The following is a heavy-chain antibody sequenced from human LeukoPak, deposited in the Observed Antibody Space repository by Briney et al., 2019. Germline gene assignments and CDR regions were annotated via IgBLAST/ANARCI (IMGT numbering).Heavy chain of an antibody. CDR1: GFTFSTYS. J-gene: IGHJ4*02. CDR2: IYSAGST. CDR3: ARKTPRFGDYDY. D-gene: IGHD2-15*01. V-gene: IGHV3-66*01. Sequence: QPGGSLRLSCAASGFTFSTYSMNWVRQAPGKGLEWVSLIYSAGSTYYADSVKGRFTISRDNSKNTLYLQMNSLRAEDTAVYYCARKTPRFGDYDYWGQGTLVTVSS.